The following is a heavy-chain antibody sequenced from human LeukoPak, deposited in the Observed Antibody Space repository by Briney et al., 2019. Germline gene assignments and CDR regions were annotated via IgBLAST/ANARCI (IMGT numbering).Heavy chain of an antibody. CDR2: IYHSGST. V-gene: IGHV4-38-2*01. Sequence: SETLSLTCAVSDYSISRGYYWGWIRQPPGKGLEWIGSIYHSGSTYYNPSLKSRVTISVDTSKNQFSLNLRSVTAAGTAVYYCARHPHIVVAGTTWLYYFDYWGQGTLVTVSS. D-gene: IGHD2-2*01. J-gene: IGHJ4*02. CDR3: ARHPHIVVAGTTWLYYFDY. CDR1: DYSISRGYY.